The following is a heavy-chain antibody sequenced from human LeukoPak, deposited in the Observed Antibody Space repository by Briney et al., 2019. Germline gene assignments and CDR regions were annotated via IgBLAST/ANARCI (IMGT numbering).Heavy chain of an antibody. J-gene: IGHJ2*01. CDR3: ARLYYDSSGYYHYWYFEL. CDR2: INHSGST. CDR1: GFTFSRST. D-gene: IGHD3-22*01. Sequence: SGGSLRLSCAASGFTFSRSTMNWIRQPPGKGLEWIGEINHSGSTNYNPSLKSRVTISVDTSKNQFSLKLSSVTAADTAVYYCARLYYDSSGYYHYWYFELWGRGTLVTVSS. V-gene: IGHV4-34*01.